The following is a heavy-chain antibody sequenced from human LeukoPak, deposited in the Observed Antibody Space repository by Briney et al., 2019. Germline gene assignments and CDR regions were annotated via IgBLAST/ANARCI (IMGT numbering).Heavy chain of an antibody. D-gene: IGHD3-16*02. V-gene: IGHV4-34*01. CDR1: GGSFSDYY. Sequence: PSETLSLTCAVYGGSFSDYYWSWIRQPPGKGLEWIGEINHGGVSNYNPSLKSRVTISVDTSKNLFSLKLSSVTAADTAVYYCARGPMITFGGVIGNFDYWGQGTLVAVSS. CDR3: ARGPMITFGGVIGNFDY. CDR2: INHGGVS. J-gene: IGHJ4*02.